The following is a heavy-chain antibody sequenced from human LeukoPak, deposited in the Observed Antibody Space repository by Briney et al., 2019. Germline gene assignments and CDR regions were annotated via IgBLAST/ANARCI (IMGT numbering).Heavy chain of an antibody. CDR2: IWYDGSNK. Sequence: PGGSLRPSCAASGFTFSGYFMHWVRQAPGKGLEWVAVIWYDGSNKYYADSVKGRFTISRDNSKNTLYLQMNSLRAEDTAVYYCARYRWFGELLVFDYWGQGTLVTVSS. V-gene: IGHV3-33*08. CDR1: GFTFSGYF. CDR3: ARYRWFGELLVFDY. D-gene: IGHD3-10*01. J-gene: IGHJ4*02.